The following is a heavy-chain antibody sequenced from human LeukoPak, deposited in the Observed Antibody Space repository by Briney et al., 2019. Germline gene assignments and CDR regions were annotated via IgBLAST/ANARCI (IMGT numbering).Heavy chain of an antibody. CDR2: ISGSCGST. CDR3: AKGPYYDSSAY. CDR1: GFTFSSYA. D-gene: IGHD3-22*01. J-gene: IGHJ4*02. V-gene: IGHV3-23*01. Sequence: PGGSLRLSCAASGFTFSSYAMSWVRQAPGKGLEWVSDISGSCGSTYYADSVKGRSTISRDNSKNTLYLQMNSLRAEDTAAYYCAKGPYYDSSAYWGQGTLVTVSS.